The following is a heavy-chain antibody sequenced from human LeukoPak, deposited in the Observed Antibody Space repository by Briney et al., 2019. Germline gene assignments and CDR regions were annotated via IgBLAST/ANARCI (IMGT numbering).Heavy chain of an antibody. D-gene: IGHD1-26*01. CDR1: GGSISSSPYS. CDR3: ARDSGSYRGPDAFDI. Sequence: SETLSLTCTVSGGSISSSPYSWGWIRQPPGKGLEWIGTISYSGSTYYNPSLKSRVTISVDTSKNQFSLRLSSVTATDTAVYYCARDSGSYRGPDAFDIWGQGTMVTVSS. CDR2: ISYSGST. V-gene: IGHV4-39*02. J-gene: IGHJ3*02.